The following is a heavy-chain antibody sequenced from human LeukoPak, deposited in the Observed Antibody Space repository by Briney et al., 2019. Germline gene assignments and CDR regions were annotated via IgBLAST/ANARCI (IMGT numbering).Heavy chain of an antibody. CDR2: IIPIFGTA. CDR1: GGTFSSYA. CDR3: ARYSGSYRYYFDY. V-gene: IGHV1-69*06. D-gene: IGHD1-26*01. J-gene: IGHJ4*02. Sequence: SVKVSCKASGGTFSSYAISWVRQAPGQGLEWMGGIIPIFGTANYAQKFQGRVTITADKSTSTAYMELSSLRSEDTAVYYCARYSGSYRYYFDYWGQGTLVTVSS.